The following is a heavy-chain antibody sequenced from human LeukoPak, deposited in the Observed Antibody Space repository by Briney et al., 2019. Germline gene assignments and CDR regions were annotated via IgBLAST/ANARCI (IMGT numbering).Heavy chain of an antibody. Sequence: PSETLSLTCTVSGGSISNFYWNWVRQPPGKGLEWIGYISYSGTTNYNPSLKSRVNISRDTSKNQFSLKLSSVTAADTAVYYCARVQYASGWFDPWGQGTLVTVSS. CDR2: ISYSGTT. J-gene: IGHJ5*02. CDR3: ARVQYASGWFDP. D-gene: IGHD4-4*01. V-gene: IGHV4-59*08. CDR1: GGSISNFY.